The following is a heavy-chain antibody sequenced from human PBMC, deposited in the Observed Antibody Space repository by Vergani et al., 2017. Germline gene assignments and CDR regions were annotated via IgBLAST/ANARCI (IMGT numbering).Heavy chain of an antibody. CDR3: ARVRQQLPPARFDP. D-gene: IGHD6-13*01. CDR2: INAGNGNT. Sequence: QVQLVQSGAEVKKPGASVKVSCKASGYTFTSYAMHWVRQAPGQRLEWMGWINAGNGNTKYSQKFQGRVTITRDTSASTAYMELSSLRSEDTAVYYCARVRQQLPPARFDPWGQGTLVTVSS. V-gene: IGHV1-3*01. J-gene: IGHJ5*02. CDR1: GYTFTSYA.